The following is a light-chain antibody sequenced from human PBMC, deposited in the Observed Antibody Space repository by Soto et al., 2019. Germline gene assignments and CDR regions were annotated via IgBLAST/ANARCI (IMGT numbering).Light chain of an antibody. CDR2: GGS. V-gene: IGKV3-20*01. J-gene: IGKJ5*01. CDR1: QSVYSKY. CDR3: QQYGFSPRT. Sequence: EIVLTQSPGTLALSPGERATLSFRASQSVYSKYFSWYQQKPGQAPRLLIYGGSRRATGVPDRFSGDGSGTDFTLTISRLEPEDFAIFYCQQYGFSPRTFGQGTRLEIK.